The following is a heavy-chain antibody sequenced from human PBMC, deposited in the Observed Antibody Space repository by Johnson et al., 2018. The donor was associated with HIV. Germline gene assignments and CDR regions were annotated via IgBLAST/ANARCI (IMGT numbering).Heavy chain of an antibody. D-gene: IGHD3-22*01. CDR2: INWNGGSR. V-gene: IGHV3-20*04. CDR1: GLTFDDYG. Sequence: VQLVESGGGVVRPGGSLRLSCAASGLTFDDYGMSWVRQAPGKGLEWVAGINWNGGSRGYADSVKGRFTISRDNAKNSLYLQMNSLRAEDTALYYCARGGRYYDPGAFDIWGQGAMVTVSS. CDR3: ARGGRYYDPGAFDI. J-gene: IGHJ3*02.